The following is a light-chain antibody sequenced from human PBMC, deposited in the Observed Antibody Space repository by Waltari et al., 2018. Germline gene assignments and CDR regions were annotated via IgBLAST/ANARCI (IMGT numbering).Light chain of an antibody. J-gene: IGKJ1*01. V-gene: IGKV3-20*01. CDR3: QMYVRLPVT. Sequence: CRASLSVGRSLAWYQQKPGQAPRLLIFDASNRATAIPERFSGSGSGTDFSLTISRLEPEDFAVYYCQMYVRLPVTFGQGTKVEIK. CDR1: LSVGRS. CDR2: DAS.